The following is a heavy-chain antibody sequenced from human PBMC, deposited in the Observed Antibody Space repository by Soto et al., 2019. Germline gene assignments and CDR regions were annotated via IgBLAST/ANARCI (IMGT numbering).Heavy chain of an antibody. CDR1: EFTFSNFV. CDR2: ITASGGST. Sequence: EVQLLESGGGLIQRGGSLRLSCTGSEFTFSNFVMSWVRQVSGKGLEWLACITASGGSTYYAVSVKGRFSVSRDNSKSTLYLQPDSLESEDTAVYHCAVHLGQNYYTLDVWGQETKVHVPS. V-gene: IGHV3-23*01. D-gene: IGHD1-26*01. CDR3: AVHLGQNYYTLDV. J-gene: IGHJ6*02.